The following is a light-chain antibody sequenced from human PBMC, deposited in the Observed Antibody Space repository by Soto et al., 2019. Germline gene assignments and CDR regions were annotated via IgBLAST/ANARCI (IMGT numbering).Light chain of an antibody. Sequence: AMQMTQSPSSLSASVGDRVTITCRASQGIRNDLGWYQQKPGRAPKLLIYGASSLQSGVPSRFSGSGSGTDFTLTISSLQPEDFATYYCLQDYNYPRTFGQGTKVDIK. J-gene: IGKJ1*01. V-gene: IGKV1-6*01. CDR2: GAS. CDR1: QGIRND. CDR3: LQDYNYPRT.